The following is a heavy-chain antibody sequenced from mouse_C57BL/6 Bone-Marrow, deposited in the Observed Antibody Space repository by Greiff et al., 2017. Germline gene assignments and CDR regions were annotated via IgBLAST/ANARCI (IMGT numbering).Heavy chain of an antibody. CDR1: GFTFSSYA. CDR3: ARDGGFAY. V-gene: IGHV5-4*01. CDR2: ISDGGSYT. Sequence: EVMLVESGGGLVKPGGSLKLSCAASGFTFSSYAMSWVRQTPEKRLEWVATISDGGSYTYYPDNVKGRFTSSRDNAKNNLYLQMSHLKSEDTAMYYCARDGGFAYWGQGTLVTVSA. J-gene: IGHJ3*01.